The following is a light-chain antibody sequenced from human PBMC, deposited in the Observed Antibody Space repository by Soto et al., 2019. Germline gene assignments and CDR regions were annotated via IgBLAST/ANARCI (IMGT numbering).Light chain of an antibody. V-gene: IGLV2-14*01. CDR3: NSYTNSSAVV. CDR2: EVT. CDR1: RDDIGAYDY. Sequence: QSALTQPASVSGSPGQSITISCAGTRDDIGAYDYVSWYQQHPGNAPKLLVYEVTNRPSGVSDRFSGSKSGNTASLTISGLQAEDEADYYCNSYTNSSAVVFARGTK. J-gene: IGLJ2*01.